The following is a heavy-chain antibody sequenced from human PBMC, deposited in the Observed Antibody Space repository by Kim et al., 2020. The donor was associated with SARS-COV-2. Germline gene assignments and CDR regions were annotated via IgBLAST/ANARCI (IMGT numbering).Heavy chain of an antibody. D-gene: IGHD6-6*01. V-gene: IGHV3-9*01. J-gene: IGHJ6*02. CDR3: ARDRISSSPSRNRHWYGVDV. CDR1: GFTFDDYA. CDR2: ISWNSGSK. Sequence: GGSLRLSCAASGFTFDDYAMHWVRQSPGKGLEWVSGISWNSGSKDDANSVKGRFTISRDNDKNSLYLEMNSLGAEDTALYYCARDRISSSPSRNRHWYGVDVWGQGTPVTVSS.